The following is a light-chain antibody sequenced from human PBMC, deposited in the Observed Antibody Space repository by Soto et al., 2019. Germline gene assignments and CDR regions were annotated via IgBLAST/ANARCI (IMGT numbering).Light chain of an antibody. CDR1: SSDVGGYNY. J-gene: IGLJ3*02. Sequence: QSVLTQPASVSGSPGQTITISCTGTSSDVGGYNYDSWYQQHPGKAPTLVIYGVSYRPSGVSARFSGSKFQNTASLTISGLQAEDEADYYCSSFRTGSVVLFGGGTQLTVL. CDR2: GVS. V-gene: IGLV2-14*01. CDR3: SSFRTGSVVL.